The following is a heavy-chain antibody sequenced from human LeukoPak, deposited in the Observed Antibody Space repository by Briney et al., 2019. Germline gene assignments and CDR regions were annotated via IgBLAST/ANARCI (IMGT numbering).Heavy chain of an antibody. V-gene: IGHV4-39*07. J-gene: IGHJ3*02. CDR2: IYYSGNT. D-gene: IGHD3-22*01. Sequence: SETLSLTCTVSRGSISSSSYYWGWIRQPPGKGLEWIGSIYYSGNTYYNPSLKSRVSISVDTSKNQFSLKLSSVTAADTAVYYCARGRYYYDSSGYDAFDIWGQGTMVTVSS. CDR1: RGSISSSSYY. CDR3: ARGRYYYDSSGYDAFDI.